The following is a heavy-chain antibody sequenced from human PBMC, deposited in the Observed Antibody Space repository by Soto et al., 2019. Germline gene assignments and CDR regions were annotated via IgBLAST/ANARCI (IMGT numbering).Heavy chain of an antibody. J-gene: IGHJ4*02. CDR1: GGSVSSGSYY. V-gene: IGHV4-61*01. Sequence: QVQLQESGPGLVKPSETLSLTCTVSGGSVSSGSYYWSWIRQPPGKGLEWLGYIYYSGSTNYNPSLKSRVTISVDTSKNQYSLKLSSVTAADTAVYYCAREDYWGQGTLVTVAS. CDR3: AREDY. CDR2: IYYSGST.